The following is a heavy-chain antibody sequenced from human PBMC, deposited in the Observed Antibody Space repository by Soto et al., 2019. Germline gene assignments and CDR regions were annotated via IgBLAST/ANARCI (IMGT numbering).Heavy chain of an antibody. D-gene: IGHD3-9*01. CDR2: IYYSGST. Sequence: PXETLSLTCTVSGGSISSYYWSWIRQPPGKGLEWIGYIYYSGSTNYNPSLKSRVTISVDTSKNQFSLKLSSVTAADTAVYYCASHIRYFDWGNFDEWGQGNLVTFSS. CDR1: GGSISSYY. CDR3: ASHIRYFDWGNFDE. J-gene: IGHJ4*02. V-gene: IGHV4-59*08.